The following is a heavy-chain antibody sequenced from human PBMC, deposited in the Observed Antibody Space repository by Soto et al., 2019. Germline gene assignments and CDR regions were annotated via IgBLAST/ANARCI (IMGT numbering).Heavy chain of an antibody. CDR2: IYYSGST. CDR3: ARDPTLDHWFDP. Sequence: QLPLQEAGPGLVKPSQTLSLTCTGSGGSISSGDYYWSWIRQPPGKGLEWIGYIYYSGSTYYNPSLKSRVTISVDTSSNQFSLKLSSVTAADTAVYYCARDPTLDHWFDPWGQGTLVTVSS. J-gene: IGHJ5*02. V-gene: IGHV4-30-4*01. D-gene: IGHD4-17*01. CDR1: GGSISSGDYY.